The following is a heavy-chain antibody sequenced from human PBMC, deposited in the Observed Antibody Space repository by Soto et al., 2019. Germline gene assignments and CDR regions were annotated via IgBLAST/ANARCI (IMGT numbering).Heavy chain of an antibody. V-gene: IGHV1-69*13. CDR2: IIPIFGTA. Sequence: ASVKVSCKASGGTFSSYAISWVRQAPGQGLEWMGGIIPIFGTANYAQKFQGRVTITADESTSTAYMELSSLRSEDTAVYYCARSLRYFDLRGPRPDYYYGMDVWGQGTTVTV. D-gene: IGHD3-9*01. CDR3: ARSLRYFDLRGPRPDYYYGMDV. CDR1: GGTFSSYA. J-gene: IGHJ6*02.